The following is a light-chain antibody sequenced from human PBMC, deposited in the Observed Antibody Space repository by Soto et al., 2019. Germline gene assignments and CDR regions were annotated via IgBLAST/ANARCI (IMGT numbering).Light chain of an antibody. CDR2: GAF. J-gene: IGKJ1*01. V-gene: IGKV3-15*01. CDR1: QSVSSN. CDR3: QQYNDWPLT. Sequence: EIVMTQTPVTLSVSPGERVTLSCRASQSVSSNLAWYQQKHGQXPSXXIYGAFTRATGIPARFSGTGSGTELTITISSLQSEDGELYYGQQYNDWPLTFGQGTKVDIK.